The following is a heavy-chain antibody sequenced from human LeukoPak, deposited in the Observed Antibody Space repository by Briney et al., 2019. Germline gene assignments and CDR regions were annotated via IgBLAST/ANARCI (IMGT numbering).Heavy chain of an antibody. J-gene: IGHJ5*02. CDR1: GFTFSSYT. V-gene: IGHV3-30*04. Sequence: GRSLRLSCAASGFTFSSYTMHWVRQAPGKGLEWVAVISYDGSNKYYADSVKGRFTISRDNSKNTLYLQMNSLRAEDTAVYYCARDKGGSYPPNWFDPWGQGTLVTVSS. CDR2: ISYDGSNK. CDR3: ARDKGGSYPPNWFDP. D-gene: IGHD1-26*01.